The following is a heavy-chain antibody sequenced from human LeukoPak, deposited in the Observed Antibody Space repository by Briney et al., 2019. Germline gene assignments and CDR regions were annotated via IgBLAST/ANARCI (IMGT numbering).Heavy chain of an antibody. D-gene: IGHD6-19*01. CDR2: IYSSGST. CDR1: GGSISSGSYY. J-gene: IGHJ5*02. Sequence: SQTLSLTCTVSGGSISSGSYYWSWIRQPAGKGLEWIGRIYSSGSTNYNPSLKSRVTISLDTSKNQFSLKLSSVTAADTAVYYCAKGAGPPWFDPWGQGTLVTVSS. CDR3: AKGAGPPWFDP. V-gene: IGHV4-61*02.